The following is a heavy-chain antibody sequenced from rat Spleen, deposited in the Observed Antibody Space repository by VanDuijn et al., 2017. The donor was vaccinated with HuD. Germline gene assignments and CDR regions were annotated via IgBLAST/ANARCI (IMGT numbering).Heavy chain of an antibody. V-gene: IGHV5-58*01. CDR2: ITPDGSST. Sequence: EVQLVETGGGLVQPGRSLKLSCVASGFTFSSYWMYWVRQAPGKGLEWVSSITPDGSSTCYPDSVKGRFTISRNNAENTVFLQMNSLRSEDTATYYCTRDSSLYWYFDFWGPGTMVTVSS. CDR1: GFTFSSYW. D-gene: IGHD1-2*01. J-gene: IGHJ1*01. CDR3: TRDSSLYWYFDF.